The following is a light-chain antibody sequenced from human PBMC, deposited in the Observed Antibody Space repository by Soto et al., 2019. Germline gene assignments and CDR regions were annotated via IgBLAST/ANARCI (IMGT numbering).Light chain of an antibody. CDR1: QNIDMY. CDR2: GAS. Sequence: DIHMTQSPSSLSASVGDTVTITCRASQNIDMYLNWYQQKPGKAPRVLISGASNLQSGVPSRFSGSGSGTDFTLTISSLQSEDSASYFCQHTFNSPPWTFGQGTKV. CDR3: QHTFNSPPWT. V-gene: IGKV1-39*01. J-gene: IGKJ1*01.